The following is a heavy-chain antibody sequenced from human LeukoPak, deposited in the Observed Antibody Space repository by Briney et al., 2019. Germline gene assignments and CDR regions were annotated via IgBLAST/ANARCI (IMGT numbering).Heavy chain of an antibody. CDR1: GFTFSNYA. J-gene: IGHJ4*02. D-gene: IGHD1-26*01. V-gene: IGHV3-64*01. CDR2: ISNDGGST. Sequence: GGSLGLSCAASGFTFSNYAMHWVRQAPGKGLEYVSAISNDGGSTFYANSVKGRFTISRDASKNTLYLQVGSLRVEDMAVYYCARSSTGSYYGALDFWGQGTLVTVSS. CDR3: ARSSTGSYYGALDF.